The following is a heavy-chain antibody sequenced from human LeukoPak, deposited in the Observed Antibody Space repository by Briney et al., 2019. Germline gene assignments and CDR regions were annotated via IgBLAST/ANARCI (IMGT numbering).Heavy chain of an antibody. CDR3: AKDPGVGYGGNSGWFDP. Sequence: GGSLRLSCAASGFTFSSYAMSWVRQAPGKGLEWVSVISGSGGITYYADSVKGRFTISRDNSKNTLYLQMNTLRAEDTAVYYCAKDPGVGYGGNSGWFDPWGQGTLVTVSS. CDR2: ISGSGGIT. V-gene: IGHV3-23*01. J-gene: IGHJ5*02. CDR1: GFTFSSYA. D-gene: IGHD4-23*01.